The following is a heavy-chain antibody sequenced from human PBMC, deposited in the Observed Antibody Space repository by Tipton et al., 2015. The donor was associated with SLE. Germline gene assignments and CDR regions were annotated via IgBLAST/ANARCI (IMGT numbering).Heavy chain of an antibody. CDR2: VYQTGST. Sequence: PGLVKPSETLSLTCTVSGVSISSSRYYWSWIRQPPGKGLEWIGYVYQTGSTNYNPSVENRVTISLDMSKKQFFLKVTSVTAADTAVYYCARQWGSYYEYWGQGILVTVSS. V-gene: IGHV4-61*01. D-gene: IGHD3-10*01. J-gene: IGHJ4*02. CDR1: GVSISSSRYY. CDR3: ARQWGSYYEY.